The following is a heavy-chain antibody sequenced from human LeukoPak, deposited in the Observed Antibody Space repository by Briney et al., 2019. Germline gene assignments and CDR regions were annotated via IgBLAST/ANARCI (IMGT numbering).Heavy chain of an antibody. J-gene: IGHJ3*02. V-gene: IGHV1-18*01. CDR2: ISAYNGNT. CDR3: ARDPSTVISDHDAFDI. D-gene: IGHD4-17*01. Sequence: ASVKVSCKASGGTFSSYAISWVRQAPGQGLEWMGWISAYNGNTNYAQKLQGRVTMTTDTSTSTAYMELRSLRSDDTAVYHCARDPSTVISDHDAFDIWGQGTMVTVSS. CDR1: GGTFSSYA.